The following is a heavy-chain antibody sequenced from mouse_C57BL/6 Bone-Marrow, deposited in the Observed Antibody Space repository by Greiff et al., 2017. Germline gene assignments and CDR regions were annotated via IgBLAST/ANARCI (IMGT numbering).Heavy chain of an antibody. D-gene: IGHD1-1*01. Sequence: QVQLQQPGAELVKPGASVKLSCKASGYTFTSYWMHWVKQRPGQGLEWIGMIHPNSGSTNYNEKFKSKATLTVDKSSSPAYMQLSSLTSEDSAVYYCAGGVHGSPPFAYWGQGTLVTVSA. J-gene: IGHJ3*01. CDR2: IHPNSGST. CDR3: AGGVHGSPPFAY. CDR1: GYTFTSYW. V-gene: IGHV1-64*01.